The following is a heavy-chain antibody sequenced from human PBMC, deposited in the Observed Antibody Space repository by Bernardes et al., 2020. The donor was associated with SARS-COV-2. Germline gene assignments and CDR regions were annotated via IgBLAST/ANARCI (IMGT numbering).Heavy chain of an antibody. CDR2: ISAYNGNT. J-gene: IGHJ6*02. CDR1: GYTFTSYG. D-gene: IGHD2-15*01. CDR3: ARDRGQISLGYCSGGSCYSSRDPGPDGMDV. V-gene: IGHV1-18*01. Sequence: KVSCKASGYTFTSYGISWVRQAPGQGLEWMGWISAYNGNTNYAQKLQGRVTMTTDTSTSTAYMELRSLRSDDTAVYYCARDRGQISLGYCSGGSCYSSRDPGPDGMDVWGQGTTVTVSS.